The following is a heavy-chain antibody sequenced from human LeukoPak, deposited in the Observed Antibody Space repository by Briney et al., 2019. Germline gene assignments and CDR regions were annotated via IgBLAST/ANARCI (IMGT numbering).Heavy chain of an antibody. J-gene: IGHJ4*02. CDR1: GFTFSNYA. D-gene: IGHD2-15*01. V-gene: IGHV3-23*01. CDR2: ISGSGIST. Sequence: GGSLRLSCAASGFTFSNYAMSWVRQAPGKGLEWVSGISGSGISTYYADSMKGRFTISRDNSKNTLYLQMNSLRAEDTAVYYCAKDYCSGGSCYSSFDYWGQGTPVAVSS. CDR3: AKDYCSGGSCYSSFDY.